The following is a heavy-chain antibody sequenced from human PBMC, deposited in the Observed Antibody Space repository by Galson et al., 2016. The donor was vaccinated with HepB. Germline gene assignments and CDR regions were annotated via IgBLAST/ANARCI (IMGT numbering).Heavy chain of an antibody. D-gene: IGHD3-10*01. CDR2: IQPAGGET. V-gene: IGHV3-7*01. CDR3: ARDLFLGKGRMVQGNYDY. J-gene: IGHJ4*02. CDR1: GFRFSDYW. Sequence: SLRLSCAASGFRFSDYWMAWVRQPPGKGLEWVANIQPAGGETYYADSVRGRFTISRDNAKNSLFLQMNSLRAEDTAVYYCARDLFLGKGRMVQGNYDYWGQGTLVTVSS.